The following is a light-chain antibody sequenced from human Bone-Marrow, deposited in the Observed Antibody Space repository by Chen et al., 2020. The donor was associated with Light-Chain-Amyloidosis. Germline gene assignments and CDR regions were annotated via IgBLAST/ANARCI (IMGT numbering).Light chain of an antibody. J-gene: IGKJ1*01. Sequence: EIVMTQSPATLSVSPGERATLSCRASQSVSSNLAWYQQKPGQAPRLLIYGASTRATGIPARFSGSGSGTEFTLTLSSLQSEDFAIYYWQQYNNWPRTFGPGTKVEIK. CDR2: GAS. V-gene: IGKV3-15*01. CDR1: QSVSSN. CDR3: QQYNNWPRT.